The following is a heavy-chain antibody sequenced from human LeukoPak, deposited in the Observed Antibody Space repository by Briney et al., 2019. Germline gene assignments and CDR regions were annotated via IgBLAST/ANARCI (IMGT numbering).Heavy chain of an antibody. V-gene: IGHV3-7*04. CDR1: GFTFSSYA. CDR3: ARGGTSYYYDSSGSDY. Sequence: GGSLRLSCAASGFTFSSYAMSWVRQAPGKGLEWVANIKQDGSEKYYVDSVKGRFTISRDNAKNSLYLQMNSLRAEDTAVYYCARGGTSYYYDSSGSDYWGQGTLVTVSS. D-gene: IGHD3-22*01. CDR2: IKQDGSEK. J-gene: IGHJ4*02.